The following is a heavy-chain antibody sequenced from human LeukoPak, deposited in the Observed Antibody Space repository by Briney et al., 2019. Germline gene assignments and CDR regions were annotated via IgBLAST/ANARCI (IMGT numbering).Heavy chain of an antibody. V-gene: IGHV3-21*01. CDR3: TRDDY. D-gene: IGHD2-21*01. CDR2: ISSSSPYI. CDR1: GFTSSSHW. J-gene: IGHJ1*01. Sequence: GSLRLSCAASGFTSSSHWMSWVRQAPGKGLEWVSSISSSSPYIYYADSVKGRFTISRDNAENSLYLQTNSLRAEDTAVYYCTRDDYWGQGTLVTVSS.